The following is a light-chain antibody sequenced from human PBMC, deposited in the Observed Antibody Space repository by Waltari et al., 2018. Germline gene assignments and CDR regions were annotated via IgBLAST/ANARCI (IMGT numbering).Light chain of an antibody. CDR1: QSVKVN. CDR3: QQYDEWPFT. Sequence: TVMTQSPATLSLSPGETATLSCRARQSVKVNLAWYQQKVGHPPRLRIYAASSRTTGIPGRFSGSESGTDFTLTISSLQSEDFAVYCCQQYDEWPFTFGQGTKVDFK. J-gene: IGKJ2*01. V-gene: IGKV3-15*01. CDR2: AAS.